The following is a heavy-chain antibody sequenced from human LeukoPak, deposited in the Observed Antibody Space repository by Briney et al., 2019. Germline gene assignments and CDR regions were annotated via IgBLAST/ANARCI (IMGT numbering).Heavy chain of an antibody. J-gene: IGHJ4*02. CDR1: GFTFSSYG. V-gene: IGHV3-30*18. D-gene: IGHD6-13*01. CDR3: AKDGSSSWYYFDY. Sequence: PGRSLRLSCAASGFTFSSYGMHWVRQAPGKGLEWVAVISYDGSNKYYADSVKGRLTISRDNSKNTLYLHMNSLRAEDTALYYCAKDGSSSWYYFDYWGQGTLVTVSS. CDR2: ISYDGSNK.